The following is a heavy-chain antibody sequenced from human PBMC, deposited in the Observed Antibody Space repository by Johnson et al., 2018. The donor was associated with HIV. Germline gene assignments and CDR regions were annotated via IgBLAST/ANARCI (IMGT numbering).Heavy chain of an antibody. J-gene: IGHJ3*02. V-gene: IGHV3-9*01. D-gene: IGHD6-13*01. CDR3: VKGSPYTSSWLDALDI. CDR2: ISWNSGSI. CDR1: GFTFDDYA. Sequence: VQLVESGGGVVRPGGSLRLSCAASGFTFDDYAMHWVRQAPGKGLEWVSGISWNSGSIGYADSVKGRFTISRDNAKNSLYLQMNSLRAEDTAVDYCVKGSPYTSSWLDALDIWGQGTMVTVSS.